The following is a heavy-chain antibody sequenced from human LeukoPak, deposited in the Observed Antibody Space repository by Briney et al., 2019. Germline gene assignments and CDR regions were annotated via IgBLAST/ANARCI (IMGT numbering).Heavy chain of an antibody. J-gene: IGHJ4*02. CDR1: GGTFSSYA. CDR2: IIPIFATA. D-gene: IGHD6-6*01. Sequence: GASVKVSGKASGGTFSSYAISWVRQAPGQGLEWMGGIIPIFATANYAQKFQGRVTITADESTSTAFMELSSLRSEDTAVYYCARGLPRYRRIAARLEIDYWGQGTLVTVSS. V-gene: IGHV1-69*01. CDR3: ARGLPRYRRIAARLEIDY.